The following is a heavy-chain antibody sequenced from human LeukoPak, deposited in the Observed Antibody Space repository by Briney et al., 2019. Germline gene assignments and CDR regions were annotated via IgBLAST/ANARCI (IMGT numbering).Heavy chain of an antibody. D-gene: IGHD6-13*01. CDR2: IIPILGIA. CDR3: ARDLLAADF. V-gene: IGHV1-69*04. J-gene: IGHJ4*02. CDR1: GGTFSSYA. Sequence: GASVKVSCKASGGTFSSYAISWVRQAPGQGLEWMGRIIPILGIANYAQKFQGRVTMTRDTSTSTVYMELSSLRSEDTAVYYCARDLLAADFWGQGTLVTVSS.